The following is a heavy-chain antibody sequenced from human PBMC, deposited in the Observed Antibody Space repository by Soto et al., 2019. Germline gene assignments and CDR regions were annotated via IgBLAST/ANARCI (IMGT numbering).Heavy chain of an antibody. J-gene: IGHJ6*02. D-gene: IGHD2-2*01. CDR1: GFTFDDYG. CDR3: ARDLGYCSSTSCYGYYGMDV. CDR2: INWNGGST. V-gene: IGHV3-20*01. Sequence: GGSLRLSCAASGFTFDDYGMSWVRQAPGKGLEWVSGINWNGGSTGYADSVKGRFTISRDNAKNSLYLQMNSLRAEDTALYHCARDLGYCSSTSCYGYYGMDVWGQGTTVTVSS.